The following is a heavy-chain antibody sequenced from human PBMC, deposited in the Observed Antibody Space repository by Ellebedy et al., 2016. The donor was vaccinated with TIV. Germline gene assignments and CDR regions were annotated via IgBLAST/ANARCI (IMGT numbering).Heavy chain of an antibody. CDR3: ARDGVVPAAPGRHYYYYYGMDV. V-gene: IGHV4-30-4*01. CDR1: GGSISSGDYY. CDR2: IYYSGST. D-gene: IGHD2-2*01. J-gene: IGHJ6*02. Sequence: SETLSLTXTVSGGSISSGDYYWSWIRQPPGKGLEWIGYIYYSGSTYYNPSLKSRVTISVDTSKNQFSLKLSSVTAADTAVYYCARDGVVPAAPGRHYYYYYGMDVWGQGTTVTVSS.